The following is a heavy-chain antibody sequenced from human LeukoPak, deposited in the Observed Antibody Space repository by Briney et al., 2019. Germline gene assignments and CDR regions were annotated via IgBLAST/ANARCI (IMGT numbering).Heavy chain of an antibody. D-gene: IGHD5-24*01. CDR1: GGSFSGYY. V-gene: IGHV4-34*01. CDR2: INHSGST. CDR3: ARGGKRWLQKKNWFDP. J-gene: IGHJ5*02. Sequence: SSETLSLTCAVYGGSFSGYYWSWIRQPPGKGLEWIGEINHSGSTNYNPSLKSRVTISVDTSKNQFSLKLSSVTAADTAVYYCARGGKRWLQKKNWFDPWGQGTLVTVSS.